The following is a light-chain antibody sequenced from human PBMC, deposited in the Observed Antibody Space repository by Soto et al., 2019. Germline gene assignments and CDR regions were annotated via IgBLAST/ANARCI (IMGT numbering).Light chain of an antibody. V-gene: IGLV2-14*01. CDR3: SSYTTSSTLVV. J-gene: IGLJ2*01. CDR1: SSDVGDYNY. CDR2: EVS. Sequence: QSVLTQPASVSGSPGQSITISCTGTSSDVGDYNYVSWYQQHPGKAPKLMIYEVSNRPSGVSNRFSGSKSGNTASLTISGLQAEDEADYYCSSYTTSSTLVVFGGGTNLTVL.